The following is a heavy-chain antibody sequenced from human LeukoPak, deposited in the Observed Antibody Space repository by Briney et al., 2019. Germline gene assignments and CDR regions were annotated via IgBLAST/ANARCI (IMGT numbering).Heavy chain of an antibody. Sequence: ASVKVSCKASGYTFTSYGISCVRQAPGQGLEWMGWISAYNGNTNYAQKLQGRVTMTTDTSTSTAYMELRSLRSDDTAVYYCARERKPGRHYSSSRYRIDYWGQGTLVTVSS. D-gene: IGHD6-13*01. J-gene: IGHJ4*02. CDR3: ARERKPGRHYSSSRYRIDY. V-gene: IGHV1-18*01. CDR2: ISAYNGNT. CDR1: GYTFTSYG.